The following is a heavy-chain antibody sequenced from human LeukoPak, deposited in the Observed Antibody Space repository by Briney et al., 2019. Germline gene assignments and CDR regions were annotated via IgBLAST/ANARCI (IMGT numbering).Heavy chain of an antibody. D-gene: IGHD2-8*02. CDR1: GYSFTSYW. Sequence: GESLKISCKGSGYSFTSYWIGWVRQMPGKGLEWMGIIYPGDSDTRYSPSFQGQVTISADKSISTAYLQWSSLKASDTAMYHCARQHSGGFTTTNWFDPWGQGTLVTVSS. CDR2: IYPGDSDT. J-gene: IGHJ5*02. V-gene: IGHV5-51*01. CDR3: ARQHSGGFTTTNWFDP.